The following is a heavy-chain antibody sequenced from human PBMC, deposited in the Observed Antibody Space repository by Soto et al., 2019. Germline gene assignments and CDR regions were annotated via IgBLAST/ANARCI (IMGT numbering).Heavy chain of an antibody. J-gene: IGHJ4*02. CDR3: ARVGYHFCFDY. D-gene: IGHD3-3*01. V-gene: IGHV3-30-3*01. CDR2: ISYDGSNK. CDR1: GFTFSSYA. Sequence: GGSLRLSCAASGFTFSSYAMHWVRQAPGKGLEWVAVISYDGSNKYYADSVKGRFTISRGNSKNTLYLQMNSLRAEDTAVYYCARVGYHFCFDYWGPGTLVTVSS.